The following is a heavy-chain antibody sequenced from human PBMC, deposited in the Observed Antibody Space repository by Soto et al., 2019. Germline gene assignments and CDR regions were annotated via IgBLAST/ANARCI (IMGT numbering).Heavy chain of an antibody. CDR1: GFTFSNFA. Sequence: QVHLVESGGGVVQPGRSLRLSCAASGFTFSNFAMHWVRQAPGKGLEWVALISFDGSNKYYADSVKGRFTICRDKSTNTLYLQMNTLRADDSDVYYCAKSLGEGPHYYFYMDVWGKGTTVTVSS. CDR3: AKSLGEGPHYYFYMDV. V-gene: IGHV3-30*18. J-gene: IGHJ6*03. CDR2: ISFDGSNK.